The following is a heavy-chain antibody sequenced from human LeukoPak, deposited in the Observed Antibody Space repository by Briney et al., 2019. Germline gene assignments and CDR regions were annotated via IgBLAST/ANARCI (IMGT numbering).Heavy chain of an antibody. CDR1: GFTVSSNY. J-gene: IGHJ3*02. V-gene: IGHV3-66*04. CDR3: ARRELLGYSYGLRTFNI. Sequence: GGSLRLSCAASGFTVSSNYMSWVRQAPGKGLEWVSVIHSGGIYNDGTTNYGDSVKGRFTISRDNSKNTLYPQMNSLRAEDTAVYYCARRELLGYSYGLRTFNIWGQGTTVTVSS. CDR2: IHSGGIYNDGTT. D-gene: IGHD5-18*01.